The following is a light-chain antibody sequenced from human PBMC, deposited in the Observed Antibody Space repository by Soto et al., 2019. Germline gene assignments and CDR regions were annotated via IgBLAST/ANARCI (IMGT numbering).Light chain of an antibody. V-gene: IGKV1-5*01. CDR3: QQHISYFWT. CDR1: QSISSW. Sequence: DIQMTQSPSTLSASVGDRFTITCRASQSISSWLAWYQQKPGKAPKLLIYDDSSLESGVPARCSGSGSGTEFTLTISSLKPDDFGTYYCQQHISYFWTFGQGTKVEIE. J-gene: IGKJ1*01. CDR2: DDS.